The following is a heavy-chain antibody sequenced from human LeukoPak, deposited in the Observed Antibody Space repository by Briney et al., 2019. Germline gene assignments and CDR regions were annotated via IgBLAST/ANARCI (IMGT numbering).Heavy chain of an antibody. Sequence: GGSLRLSCTASGFTFGDYAMSWFRQAPGKRLEWVGFIRSKAYGGTTEYAASVKGRFTISRDDSKSIAYLQMNSLKTEDTAVYYCTRARSIYYYDSSGYLPDYWGQGTLVTVSS. CDR3: TRARSIYYYDSSGYLPDY. V-gene: IGHV3-49*03. CDR2: IRSKAYGGTT. D-gene: IGHD3-22*01. CDR1: GFTFGDYA. J-gene: IGHJ4*02.